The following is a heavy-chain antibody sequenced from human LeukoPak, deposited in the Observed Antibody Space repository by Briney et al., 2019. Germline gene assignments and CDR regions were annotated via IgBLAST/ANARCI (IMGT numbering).Heavy chain of an antibody. CDR2: IYYSGST. Sequence: SETLSLTCTVSGGSISSYYWSWIRQPPGKGLEWIGYIYYSGSTNYNPSLKSRVTISVDTSKNQFSLKLSSVTAADTAVYYCARGFPTMRIAADYWGQGTLVTVSS. CDR1: GGSISSYY. D-gene: IGHD6-13*01. V-gene: IGHV4-59*01. J-gene: IGHJ4*02. CDR3: ARGFPTMRIAADY.